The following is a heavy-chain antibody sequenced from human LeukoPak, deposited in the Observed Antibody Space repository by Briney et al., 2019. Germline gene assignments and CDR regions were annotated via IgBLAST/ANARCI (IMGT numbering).Heavy chain of an antibody. Sequence: ASVKVSCKASGYTFISYGISWVRQAPGQGLEWMGWISPYNGNTNYAQKLQGRVTMTTDTFTSTAYMELRSLRSDDTAVYYCARVAYYTEYSGYDTYYFDYWGQGTLVTVSS. CDR1: GYTFISYG. D-gene: IGHD5-12*01. V-gene: IGHV1-18*04. CDR3: ARVAYYTEYSGYDTYYFDY. CDR2: ISPYNGNT. J-gene: IGHJ4*02.